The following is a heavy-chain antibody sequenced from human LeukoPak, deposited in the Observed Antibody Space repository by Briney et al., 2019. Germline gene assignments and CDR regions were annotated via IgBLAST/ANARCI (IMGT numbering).Heavy chain of an antibody. CDR1: GFTFSDYY. J-gene: IGHJ4*02. CDR2: ISSSSSYT. D-gene: IGHD2-2*02. V-gene: IGHV3-11*05. CDR3: AREGYTGNFDY. Sequence: PGGSLRLSCAASGFTFSDYYMSWIRQAPGKGLEWASYISSSSSYTNCADSVKGRFTISRDNAKNSLYLQMNSLRAEDTAVYYCAREGYTGNFDYWGQGTLVTVSS.